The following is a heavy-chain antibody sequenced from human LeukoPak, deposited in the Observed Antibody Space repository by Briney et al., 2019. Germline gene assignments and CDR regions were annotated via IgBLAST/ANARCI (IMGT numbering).Heavy chain of an antibody. J-gene: IGHJ4*02. V-gene: IGHV3-53*01. CDR3: ARATLDN. Sequence: GGSLRLSCTASGFSVSSNYISWVCQAPGKGLEWVSVIYTDGSTKSADSVKARFTISRDTSKNTVYLQMNSLRVEDTAVYYCARATLDNWGQGTLVTVSS. CDR2: IYTDGST. CDR1: GFSVSSNY.